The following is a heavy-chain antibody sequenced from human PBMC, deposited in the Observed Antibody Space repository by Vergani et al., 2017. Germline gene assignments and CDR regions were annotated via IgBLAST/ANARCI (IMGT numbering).Heavy chain of an antibody. J-gene: IGHJ4*02. V-gene: IGHV4-59*01. CDR2: IYYSGST. Sequence: QVQLQESGPGLVKPSETLSLTCTVSGGSISSYYWSWIRQPPGKGLEWIGYIYYSGSTNYNPSLKSRVTISVDTSKNQFSLKLSSVTAADTAVYYCARTRQKYDILTGYHDYWGQGTLVTVSS. CDR1: GGSISSYY. CDR3: ARTRQKYDILTGYHDY. D-gene: IGHD3-9*01.